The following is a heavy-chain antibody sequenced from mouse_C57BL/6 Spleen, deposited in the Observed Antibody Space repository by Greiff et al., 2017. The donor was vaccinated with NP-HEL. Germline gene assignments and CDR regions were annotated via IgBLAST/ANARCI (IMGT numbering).Heavy chain of an antibody. CDR2: INPNNGGT. V-gene: IGHV1-26*01. J-gene: IGHJ2*01. D-gene: IGHD2-3*01. Sequence: EVQLQQSGPELVKPGASVKISCKASGYTFTDYYMNWVKQSHGKSLEWIGDINPNNGGTSYNQKFKGKATLTVDKSSSTAYMELRSLTSEDSAVYYCARDGYYGGGFDYWGQGTTLTVSS. CDR3: ARDGYYGGGFDY. CDR1: GYTFTDYY.